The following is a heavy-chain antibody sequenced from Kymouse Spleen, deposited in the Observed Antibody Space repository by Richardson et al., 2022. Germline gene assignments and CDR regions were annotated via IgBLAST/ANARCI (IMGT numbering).Heavy chain of an antibody. V-gene: IGHV4-34*01. CDR3: ARGGIQLSLFDY. CDR1: GGSFSGYY. CDR2: INHSGST. Sequence: QVQLQQWGAGLLKPSETLSLTCAVYGGSFSGYYWSWIRQPPGKGLEWIGEINHSGSTNYNPSLKSRVTISVDTSKNQFSLKLSSVTAADTAVYYCARGGIQLSLFDYWGQGTLVTVSS. D-gene: IGHD5-18,IGHD5-18*01. J-gene: IGHJ4*02.